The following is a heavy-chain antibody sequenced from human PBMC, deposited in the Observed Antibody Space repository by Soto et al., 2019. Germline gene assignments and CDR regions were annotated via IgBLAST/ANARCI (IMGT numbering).Heavy chain of an antibody. CDR2: ISGGGDST. J-gene: IGHJ5*02. D-gene: IGHD4-17*01. CDR1: GFSFSSYG. V-gene: IGHV3-23*01. Sequence: EEQLLESGGGLVQPGGSLRLSCAASGFSFSSYGMSWVRQAPGKGLEWVSGISGGGDSTYYADSVKGRFTISRDKSKNTLYLQMNSLRAEDTAVYYCARGQDDYRDSDVWFDPWGQGTLVSVSS. CDR3: ARGQDDYRDSDVWFDP.